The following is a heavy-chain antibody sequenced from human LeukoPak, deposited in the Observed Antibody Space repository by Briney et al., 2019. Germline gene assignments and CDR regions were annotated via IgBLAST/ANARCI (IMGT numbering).Heavy chain of an antibody. Sequence: GGSLRLSCAASGFTFSSYWMDWVRQAPGKGLVWVSRINSDGSSTSYADSVKGRCTICRDNAKNTLYLQMNSLRAVHTAVYYCARGSDFWSVGYYYMDVWGKGTTVTVSS. CDR3: ARGSDFWSVGYYYMDV. CDR1: GFTFSSYW. J-gene: IGHJ6*03. D-gene: IGHD3-3*01. V-gene: IGHV3-74*01. CDR2: INSDGSST.